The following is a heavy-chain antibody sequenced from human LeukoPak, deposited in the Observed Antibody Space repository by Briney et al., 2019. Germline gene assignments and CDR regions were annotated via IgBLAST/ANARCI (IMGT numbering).Heavy chain of an antibody. CDR3: ARASQKYYDFWSGYLGY. CDR1: GFIFSNFN. D-gene: IGHD3-3*01. J-gene: IGHJ4*02. Sequence: GGSLRLSCAASGFIFSNFNMQWVRQAPGMGLEWVAVISYDGSNKYYADSVKGRFTISRDNSKNTLYLQMNSLRAEDTAVYYCARASQKYYDFWSGYLGYWGQGTLVTVSS. CDR2: ISYDGSNK. V-gene: IGHV3-30-3*01.